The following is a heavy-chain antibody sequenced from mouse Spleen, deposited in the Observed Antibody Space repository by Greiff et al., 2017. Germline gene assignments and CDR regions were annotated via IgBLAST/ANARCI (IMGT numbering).Heavy chain of an antibody. J-gene: IGHJ4*01. CDR2: ISSGGSYT. D-gene: IGHD1-1*01. CDR3: ARHEDYYGSSMDY. Sequence: EVMLVESGGGLVKPGGSLKLSCAASGFTFSSYAMSWVRQTPEKRLEWVATISSGGSYTYYPDSVKGRFTISRDNAKNTLYLQMSSLRSEDTAMYYCARHEDYYGSSMDYWGQGTSVTVSS. V-gene: IGHV5-9-1*01. CDR1: GFTFSSYA.